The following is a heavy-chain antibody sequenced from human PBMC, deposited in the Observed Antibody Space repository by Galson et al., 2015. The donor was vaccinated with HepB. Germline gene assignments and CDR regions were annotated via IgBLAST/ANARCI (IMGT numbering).Heavy chain of an antibody. Sequence: SLRLSCAASGFTFSGSAMHWVRQASGRGLEWIGRIGSKANSYATAYAASVKGRFTISRDDSKNTAYMQMNSLKTEDTAVYYCTRLGDLSGYSSLWGQGTLVTVSS. CDR2: IGSKANSYAT. V-gene: IGHV3-73*01. CDR1: GFTFSGSA. J-gene: IGHJ4*02. D-gene: IGHD6-13*01. CDR3: TRLGDLSGYSSL.